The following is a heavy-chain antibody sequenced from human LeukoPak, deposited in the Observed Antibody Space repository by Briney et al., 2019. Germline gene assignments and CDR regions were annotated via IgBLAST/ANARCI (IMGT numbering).Heavy chain of an antibody. V-gene: IGHV1-8*03. CDR2: MNPNSGNT. D-gene: IGHD2-2*02. CDR1: GYTFTSYD. Sequence: GASVKVSCKASGYTFTSYDINWVRQATGQGLEWMGWMNPNSGNTGYAQKFQGRVTITRNTSISTAYMELSSLRSEDTAVYYCARDLRYCSSTSCYRGVNWFDPWGQGTLVTVSS. J-gene: IGHJ5*02. CDR3: ARDLRYCSSTSCYRGVNWFDP.